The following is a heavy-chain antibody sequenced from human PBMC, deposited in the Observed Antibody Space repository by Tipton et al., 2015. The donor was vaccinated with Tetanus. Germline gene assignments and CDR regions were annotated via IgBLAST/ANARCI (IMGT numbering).Heavy chain of an antibody. V-gene: IGHV4-30-2*03. CDR3: ARRLIQNWFDP. CDR2: IYFKGDT. J-gene: IGHJ5*02. Sequence: TLSLTCAVSGASISSIYSWSWIRQPPGKGLEWIASIYFKGDTYYNPTLKSRVTIAVDTSQNVFSLRLTSVTVADTAVYFCARRLIQNWFDPWGQGTLVTVSS. D-gene: IGHD2-8*01. CDR1: GASISSIYS.